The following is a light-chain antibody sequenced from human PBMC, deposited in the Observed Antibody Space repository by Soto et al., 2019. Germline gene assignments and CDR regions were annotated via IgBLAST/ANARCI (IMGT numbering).Light chain of an antibody. CDR3: TSYVGNDIWV. CDR1: SSDVGAYKY. J-gene: IGLJ3*02. CDR2: EVT. Sequence: QSVLTQPPSASGSPGQSVTISCTGTSSDVGAYKYVSWYQQYPGKAPKLMIYEVTKRPSGVPDRFSGSKSGNTASLTVSGLQAEDEADYYCTSYVGNDIWVFGGGTKL. V-gene: IGLV2-8*01.